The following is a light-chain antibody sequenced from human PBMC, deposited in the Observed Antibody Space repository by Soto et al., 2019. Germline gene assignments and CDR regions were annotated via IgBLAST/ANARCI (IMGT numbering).Light chain of an antibody. V-gene: IGLV2-14*01. CDR1: NSDVGFYDF. Sequence: QSALTQPASVSGTPGQSITISCTGSNSDVGFYDFVSWYQHHPGRAPKLIVSEVSHRPSGVSNRLSGSKSGNTASLTISGLHSEDEADYYCISYTSDDVRYVFGTGTKLTVL. J-gene: IGLJ1*01. CDR3: ISYTSDDVRYV. CDR2: EVS.